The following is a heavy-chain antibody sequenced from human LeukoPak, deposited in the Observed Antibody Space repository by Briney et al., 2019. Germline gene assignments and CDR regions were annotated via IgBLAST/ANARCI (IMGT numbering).Heavy chain of an antibody. Sequence: PGGSLRLSCAASDFTFSRYSMNWFRQAPGEGLEWVSSISSGGHNIFYGDPVKGRFTISRDNAKNSLYLQMNSLRVEDTAVYYCARHGDGFYHGMDVWGQGTTVTVS. CDR3: ARHGDGFYHGMDV. J-gene: IGHJ6*01. CDR1: DFTFSRYS. CDR2: ISSGGHNI. V-gene: IGHV3-21*01. D-gene: IGHD4-17*01.